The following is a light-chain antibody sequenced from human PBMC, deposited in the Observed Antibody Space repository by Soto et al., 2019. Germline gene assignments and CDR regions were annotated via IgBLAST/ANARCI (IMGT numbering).Light chain of an antibody. CDR3: QQYVTSPWA. J-gene: IGKJ1*01. V-gene: IGKV3-20*01. Sequence: EIVLTQSPGTLSLSPGERATLSCRAGQRVSRGFLAWSQQKPGQAPRLLIYGASNRATGIPDRFSGSGSGTDFTLTISRLEPEDFAVYYCQQYVTSPWAFGQGTKVAIE. CDR1: QRVSRGF. CDR2: GAS.